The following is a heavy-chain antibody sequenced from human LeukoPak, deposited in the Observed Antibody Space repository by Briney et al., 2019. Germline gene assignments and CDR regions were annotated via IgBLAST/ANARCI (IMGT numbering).Heavy chain of an antibody. Sequence: ASVKVSCKASGFTFNAYNIHWVRQAPGQGLEWMGWINPKSGGANYAQKFQGRVTMTWDTSISTAYMELSRLRSDDTAVYYCARAAGGRNNWFDPWGQGTLVTVSS. V-gene: IGHV1-2*02. CDR1: GFTFNAYN. J-gene: IGHJ5*02. CDR3: ARAAGGRNNWFDP. CDR2: INPKSGGA. D-gene: IGHD6-13*01.